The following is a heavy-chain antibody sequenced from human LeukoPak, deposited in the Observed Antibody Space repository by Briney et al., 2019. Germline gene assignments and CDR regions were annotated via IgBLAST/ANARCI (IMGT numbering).Heavy chain of an antibody. CDR1: GFTFSTYS. J-gene: IGHJ4*02. D-gene: IGHD4-17*01. CDR3: GTWTTVASYFDY. CDR2: ISSSSTYI. Sequence: GGSLRLSCAASGFTFSTYSMNWVRQAPGKGLEWVSSISSSSTYIYYADSVKGRFTISRDNAKNSLYLQMNSLRAEDTAVYYCGTWTTVASYFDYWGQGTLVTISS. V-gene: IGHV3-21*06.